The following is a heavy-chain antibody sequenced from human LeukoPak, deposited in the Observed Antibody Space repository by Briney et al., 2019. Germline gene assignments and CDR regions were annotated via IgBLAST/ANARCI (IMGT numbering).Heavy chain of an antibody. CDR1: GFTFSSYA. CDR3: AKSRYSYGLRADF. V-gene: IGHV3-23*01. D-gene: IGHD5-18*01. Sequence: PGGSLRLSCAASGFTFSSYAMSWVRQAPGKGLEWVSAISGSGGSTYYADSVKGRFTISRDNSKNALFLQMHSLRAEDTAVYYCAKSRYSYGLRADFWGQGTLVTVSS. J-gene: IGHJ4*02. CDR2: ISGSGGST.